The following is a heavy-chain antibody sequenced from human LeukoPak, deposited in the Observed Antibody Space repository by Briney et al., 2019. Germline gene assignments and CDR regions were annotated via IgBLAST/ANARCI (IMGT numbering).Heavy chain of an antibody. CDR3: AKTYGSGSYYKGNWFDP. Sequence: GGSLRLSCAASGFIFSDYYMSWIRQAPGKGLEWVSYISSSGSTIYYADSVKGRFTISRDNSKNTLYLQMNSLRAEDTAVYYCAKTYGSGSYYKGNWFDPWGQGTLVTVS. D-gene: IGHD3-10*01. CDR2: ISSSGSTI. CDR1: GFIFSDYY. J-gene: IGHJ5*02. V-gene: IGHV3-11*01.